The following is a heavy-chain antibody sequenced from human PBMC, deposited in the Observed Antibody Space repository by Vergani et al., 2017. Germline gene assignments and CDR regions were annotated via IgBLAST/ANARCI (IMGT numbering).Heavy chain of an antibody. CDR1: GFTFSSYG. Sequence: QVQLVESGGGVVQPGRSLGLSCAASGFTFSSYGMHWIRQAPGKGLEWGAVIWDDGSNKYYSESVRGRFTISRDNSKNSLYLQMNSLRAEDTAVYYCARAWGGRAATDYWGQGTLVTVSS. CDR2: IWDDGSNK. CDR3: ARAWGGRAATDY. D-gene: IGHD2-15*01. V-gene: IGHV3-33*01. J-gene: IGHJ4*02.